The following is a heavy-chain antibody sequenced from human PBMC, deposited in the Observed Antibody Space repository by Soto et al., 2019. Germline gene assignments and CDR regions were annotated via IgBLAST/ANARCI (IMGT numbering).Heavy chain of an antibody. D-gene: IGHD2-2*01. CDR2: IYYSGGT. CDR3: ARGRGGWFINQLLNAFDI. Sequence: QVQLQESGPGLVKPSETLSLTCTVSGGSISSYYWGWIRQPPGKGLEWIGYIYYSGGTNYNPSLKSRVTISVDTSKNQFSLKLSSVTAADTAVYYCARGRGGWFINQLLNAFDIWGQGTMVTVSS. J-gene: IGHJ3*02. V-gene: IGHV4-59*01. CDR1: GGSISSYY.